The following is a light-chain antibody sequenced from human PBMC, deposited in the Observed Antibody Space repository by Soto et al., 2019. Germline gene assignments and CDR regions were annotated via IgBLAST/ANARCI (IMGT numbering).Light chain of an antibody. CDR1: QDISNY. CDR2: DAS. V-gene: IGKV1-33*01. CDR3: QQYDNLPIT. Sequence: DIQMTQSPSSLSASVGDRVTITCQASQDISNYLNWYQQKPGKAPKLLIYDASNLETGVPSRFSGSGSGTDFTFTISSLHPEYIATYYCQQYDNLPITFGGGTKVEIK. J-gene: IGKJ4*01.